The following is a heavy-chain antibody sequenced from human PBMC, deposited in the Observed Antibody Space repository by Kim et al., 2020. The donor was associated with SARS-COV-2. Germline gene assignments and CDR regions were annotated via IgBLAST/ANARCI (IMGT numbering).Heavy chain of an antibody. CDR3: ARDQQRYENPINWYFDL. Sequence: SQTLSLTCAISGDSVSSNSAAWNWIRQYPSRGLEWLGRTYYRSKWYNDYAVSVKSRITINPDTSKNQFSLQLNSVTPEDTAVYYCARDQQRYENPINWYFDLWGRGTLVTVSS. V-gene: IGHV6-1*01. J-gene: IGHJ2*01. D-gene: IGHD6-13*01. CDR1: GDSVSSNSAA. CDR2: TYYRSKWYN.